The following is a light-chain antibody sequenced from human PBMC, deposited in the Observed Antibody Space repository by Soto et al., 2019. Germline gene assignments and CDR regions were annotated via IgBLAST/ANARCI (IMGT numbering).Light chain of an antibody. V-gene: IGKV3-15*01. J-gene: IGKJ4*01. CDR3: QQYNNWPLT. CDR1: QSVNSN. CDR2: GAS. Sequence: EMAMTQSPATLSVSPGESATHSCRASQSVNSNLAWYQQKPGQAPRLLIYGASTRATGIPARFSGSGSGTEFTVTISSLQSEDFAVYYCQQYNNWPLTFGGGTKVEIK.